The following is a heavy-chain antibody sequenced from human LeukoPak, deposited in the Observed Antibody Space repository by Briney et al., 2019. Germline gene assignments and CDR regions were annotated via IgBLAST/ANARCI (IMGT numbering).Heavy chain of an antibody. CDR3: ARRDYYDSTGYFGY. CDR2: IYHRGST. CDR1: GGSISSSNW. D-gene: IGHD3-22*01. Sequence: PSETLSLTCAVSGGSISSSNWWSWVRQPPGKGLEWIGEIYHRGSTNYNPSLKSRSTISVHKSKKQSSLRLSSVTAADTAIYYCARRDYYDSTGYFGYWGQGTLVTVSS. V-gene: IGHV4-4*02. J-gene: IGHJ4*02.